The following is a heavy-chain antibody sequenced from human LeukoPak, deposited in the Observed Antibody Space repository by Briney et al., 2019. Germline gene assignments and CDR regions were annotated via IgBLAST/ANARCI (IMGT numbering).Heavy chain of an antibody. CDR1: GFTFSSYA. CDR3: ARDAGPIVVVPAALNWLDP. Sequence: GRSLRLSCAATGFTFSSYAMHWVRQAPGKGLEWVAVISYDGSNKYYADSVKGRFTISRDNSKNTLYLQMNSLRAEDTAVYYCARDAGPIVVVPAALNWLDPWGQGTLVTVSS. J-gene: IGHJ5*02. CDR2: ISYDGSNK. D-gene: IGHD2-2*01. V-gene: IGHV3-30*01.